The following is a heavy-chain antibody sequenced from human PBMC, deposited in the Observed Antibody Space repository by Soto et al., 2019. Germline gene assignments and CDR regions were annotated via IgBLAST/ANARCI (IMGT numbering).Heavy chain of an antibody. J-gene: IGHJ4*02. CDR1: GVSVSSYY. Sequence: QVQLQESGPGLVKPSETLSLTCTVSGVSVSSYYWSWIRQPPGKGLEWIGYIYDTGNPNYSPSLKSRVSISVDTTKNHFSLRLNSVTAADTAVYYCARDRSGGNWHDVIGYFDYWGQGTLVTVSS. CDR3: ARDRSGGNWHDVIGYFDY. V-gene: IGHV4-59*02. CDR2: IYDTGNP. D-gene: IGHD1-20*01.